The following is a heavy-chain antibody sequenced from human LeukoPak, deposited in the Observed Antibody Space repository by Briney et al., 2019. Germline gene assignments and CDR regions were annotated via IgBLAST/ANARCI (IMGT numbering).Heavy chain of an antibody. V-gene: IGHV4-39*07. D-gene: IGHD5-18*01. J-gene: IGHJ4*02. CDR2: IYYSGST. CDR3: ARDRSGGIQLWGNFDY. CDR1: GGSISDSSFY. Sequence: PSETLSLTCTVSGGSISDSSFYWGWIRQPPGKGLEWIGTIYYSGSTYYNPSLKSRVTMSVDTSKNQFSLKLSSVTAADTAVYYCARDRSGGIQLWGNFDYWGQGTLVTVSS.